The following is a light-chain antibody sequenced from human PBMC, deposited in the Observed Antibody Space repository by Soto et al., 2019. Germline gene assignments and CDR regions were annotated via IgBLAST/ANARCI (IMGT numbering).Light chain of an antibody. V-gene: IGKV1-5*01. CDR1: QSISGW. CDR2: DAS. CDR3: QQYDNLPPFT. J-gene: IGKJ3*01. Sequence: DIQMTQSPSALSASVGDRVTITCRASQSISGWLAWFQQKPGKAPKLLIYDASSLESGVPSRFSGSGSGTDFTFTISSLQPEDIATYYCQQYDNLPPFTFGPGTKVDIK.